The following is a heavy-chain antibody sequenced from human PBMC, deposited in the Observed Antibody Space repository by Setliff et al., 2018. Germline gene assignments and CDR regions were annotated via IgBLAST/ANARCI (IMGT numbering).Heavy chain of an antibody. CDR1: GFTFSSYW. Sequence: GESLTISCAASGFTFSSYWMHWVRQAPGKGLVWVSRINPDGSTTSYADSVKGRFTISRDNAKNTVYLQMNSLRAEDTAVYYCARVASGWWWFDYWGQGTLVTVSS. CDR2: INPDGSTT. V-gene: IGHV3-74*01. CDR3: ARVASGWWWFDY. J-gene: IGHJ4*02. D-gene: IGHD6-19*01.